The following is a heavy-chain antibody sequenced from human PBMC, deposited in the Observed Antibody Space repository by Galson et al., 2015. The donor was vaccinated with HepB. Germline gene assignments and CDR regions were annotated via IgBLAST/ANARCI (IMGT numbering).Heavy chain of an antibody. Sequence: SVKVSCKTSGYTFTSYAMHWVRQAPGQRLEWMGWINAGNGNTKYSQKFQGRVTITRDTSASTAYMELSSLRSEDTAVYYCARGPRIFGVVIIHNYYGMDVWGQGTTVTVSS. V-gene: IGHV1-3*01. J-gene: IGHJ6*02. CDR3: ARGPRIFGVVIIHNYYGMDV. CDR1: GYTFTSYA. CDR2: INAGNGNT. D-gene: IGHD3-3*02.